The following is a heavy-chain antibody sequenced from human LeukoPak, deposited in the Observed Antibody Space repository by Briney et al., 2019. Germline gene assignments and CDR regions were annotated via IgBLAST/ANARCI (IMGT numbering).Heavy chain of an antibody. J-gene: IGHJ3*02. Sequence: ASVKVSCKASGYTFTSYGISWVRQAPGQGIERMGWISAYNGNTSYGQKLQGRVTMITDTSTSTAYMELRSLRSDDTAVYYCARAGAGGSYYGAFDIWGQGTMVTVSS. CDR2: ISAYNGNT. CDR3: ARAGAGGSYYGAFDI. V-gene: IGHV1-18*01. D-gene: IGHD1-26*01. CDR1: GYTFTSYG.